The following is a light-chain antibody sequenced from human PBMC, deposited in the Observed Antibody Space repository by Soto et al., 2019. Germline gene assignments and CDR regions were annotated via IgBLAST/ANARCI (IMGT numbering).Light chain of an antibody. CDR3: QSYDSSLRRV. Sequence: QSVLTQPPSVSGAPGQRIIISCTGSSSNIGAGYDVHWYQQLPGSAPKLLIYTDTQRPSGVPDRFSGSKSGTSASLAITGLQAEDEADYYCQSYDSSLRRVFGSGTKLTVL. CDR1: SSNIGAGYD. J-gene: IGLJ1*01. V-gene: IGLV1-40*01. CDR2: TDT.